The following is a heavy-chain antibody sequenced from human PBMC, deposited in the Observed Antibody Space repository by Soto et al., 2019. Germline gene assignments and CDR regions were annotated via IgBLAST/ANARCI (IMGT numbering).Heavy chain of an antibody. V-gene: IGHV5-10-1*01. D-gene: IGHD7-27*01. CDR2: IDPSDSYT. CDR3: ARSVTLGYYYYGMDV. J-gene: IGHJ6*02. Sequence: GESLKISCKGSGYSFTSYWISWVRQMPGKGLEWMGRIDPSDSYTNYSPSFQGHVTISADKSISTAYLQWSSLKASDTAMYYCARSVTLGYYYYGMDVWGQGTTVTVSS. CDR1: GYSFTSYW.